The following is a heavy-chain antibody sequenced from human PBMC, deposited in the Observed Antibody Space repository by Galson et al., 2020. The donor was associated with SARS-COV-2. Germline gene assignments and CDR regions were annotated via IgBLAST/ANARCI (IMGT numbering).Heavy chain of an antibody. D-gene: IGHD2-21*01. CDR2: ISGSGGST. J-gene: IGHJ4*02. CDR1: GFTFSSYA. Sequence: GGSLRLSCAASGFTFSSYAMSWVRQAPGKGLEWVSAISGSGGSTYYADSVKGRFTISRDNSKNTLYLQMNSLRAEDTAVYYCAKDRGPIGGSYCGGDCYSGDWGQGTLVTVSS. V-gene: IGHV3-23*01. CDR3: AKDRGPIGGSYCGGDCYSGD.